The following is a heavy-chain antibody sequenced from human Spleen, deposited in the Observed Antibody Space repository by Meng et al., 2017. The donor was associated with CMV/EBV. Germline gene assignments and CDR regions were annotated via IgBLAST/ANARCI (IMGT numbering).Heavy chain of an antibody. CDR3: ARDMYTNSRSYFSMDV. CDR1: GFSFEDFA. D-gene: IGHD2-8*01. J-gene: IGHJ6*02. Sequence: SLKISCAASGFSFEDFAMHWVRQAPGKGLEWVSGISWNSGSIGYADSVKGRFTISRDNAKNSLYLQMNSLRAEDTALYYCARDMYTNSRSYFSMDVWGQGTTVTVS. CDR2: ISWNSGSI. V-gene: IGHV3-9*01.